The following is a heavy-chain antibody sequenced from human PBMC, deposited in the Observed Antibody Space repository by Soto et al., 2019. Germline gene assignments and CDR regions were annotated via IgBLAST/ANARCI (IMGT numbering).Heavy chain of an antibody. D-gene: IGHD3-10*01. V-gene: IGHV4-34*01. Sequence: SETLSLTCAVSGGSISSGGYYWSWIRQPPGKGLEWIGEINHSGSTNYNPSLKSRVTISVDTSKNQFSLKLSSVTAADTAVYYCARAFLLLWFGESMDVWGQGTTVTVSS. J-gene: IGHJ6*02. CDR2: INHSGST. CDR3: ARAFLLLWFGESMDV. CDR1: GGSISSGGYY.